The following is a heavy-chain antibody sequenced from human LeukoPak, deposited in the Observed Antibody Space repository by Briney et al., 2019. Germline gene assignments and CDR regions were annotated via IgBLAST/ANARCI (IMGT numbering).Heavy chain of an antibody. V-gene: IGHV3-30-3*02. Sequence: PGGSLRLSCAASGFTLSSNAMHWVRQAPGKGLEWVTGISYDGNNKYYTDSVKGRFTISRDNSKNTLFLQMNSLRPEDTAVYYCAKPAPGDPPTYFDSWGQGTLVTVSS. D-gene: IGHD1-26*01. J-gene: IGHJ4*02. CDR3: AKPAPGDPPTYFDS. CDR2: ISYDGNNK. CDR1: GFTLSSNA.